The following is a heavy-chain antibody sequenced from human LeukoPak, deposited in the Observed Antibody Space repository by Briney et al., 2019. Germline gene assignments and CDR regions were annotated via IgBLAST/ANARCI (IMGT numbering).Heavy chain of an antibody. D-gene: IGHD3-9*01. Sequence: GASVKVSCKASGYTFTSYGISWVRQAPGQGLEWMGWISAYNGNTNYAQKLQGRVTMTTDTSTSTAYMELKSLRSDDTAVYYCARANDYYDILTGSRNAYYYYYMDVWGKGTTVTISS. CDR2: ISAYNGNT. CDR1: GYTFTSYG. J-gene: IGHJ6*03. V-gene: IGHV1-18*01. CDR3: ARANDYYDILTGSRNAYYYYYMDV.